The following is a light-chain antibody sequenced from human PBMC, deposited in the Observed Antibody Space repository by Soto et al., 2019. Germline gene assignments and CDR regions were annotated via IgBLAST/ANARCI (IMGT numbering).Light chain of an antibody. Sequence: QSVPTQPPSISAAPGQQVTISCRGSRSNIGKKYVSWYQQIPGATPKLLNYEEHKRPSGNTDPISGSKSGTSATLGISGLQTEDEADYYCGTWERGGTFGTGTKVTVL. V-gene: IGLV1-51*02. J-gene: IGLJ1*01. CDR3: GTWERGGT. CDR2: EEH. CDR1: RSNIGKKY.